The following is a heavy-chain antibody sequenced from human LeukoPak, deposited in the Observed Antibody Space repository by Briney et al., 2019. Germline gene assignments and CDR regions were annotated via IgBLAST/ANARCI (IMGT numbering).Heavy chain of an antibody. CDR3: VRDTGL. CDR2: IYRGGDS. CDR1: GFSFSSNS. J-gene: IGHJ4*02. V-gene: IGHV3-66*02. Sequence: GGSLRLSCVASGFSFSSNSMSWVRQAPGKGLEWVSIIYRGGDSYYAESVKGRFTISRDNSENTLYLHMNSLRTEDTAVYYCVRDTGLWGQGTLVSVSS. D-gene: IGHD2-8*02.